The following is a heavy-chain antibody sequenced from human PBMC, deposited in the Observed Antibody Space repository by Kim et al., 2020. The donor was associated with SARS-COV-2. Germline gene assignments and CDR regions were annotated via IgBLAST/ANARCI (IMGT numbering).Heavy chain of an antibody. Sequence: GGSLRLSCAASGFTFSSYEMNWVRQAPGKGLEWVSYISSSGSTIYYADSVKGRFTISRDNAKNSLYLQMNSLRAEDTAVYYCAREDSSGRSRVDYWGQGPLVPVSS. CDR3: AREDSSGRSRVDY. J-gene: IGHJ4*02. CDR1: GFTFSSYE. CDR2: ISSSGSTI. D-gene: IGHD6-19*01. V-gene: IGHV3-48*03.